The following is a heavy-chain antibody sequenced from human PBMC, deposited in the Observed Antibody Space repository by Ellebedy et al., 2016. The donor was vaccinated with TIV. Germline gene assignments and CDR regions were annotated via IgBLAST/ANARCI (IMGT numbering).Heavy chain of an antibody. CDR1: GGTFSSYA. CDR3: ARGPYGSGSYFHDY. V-gene: IGHV1-69*10. J-gene: IGHJ4*02. Sequence: ASVKVSCKASGGTFSSYAISWVRQAPGQGLEWMGGIIPILGIANYAQKFQGRVTITADKSTSTAYMELSSLRSEDTAVYYCARGPYGSGSYFHDYWGQGTLVTVSS. CDR2: IIPILGIA. D-gene: IGHD3-10*01.